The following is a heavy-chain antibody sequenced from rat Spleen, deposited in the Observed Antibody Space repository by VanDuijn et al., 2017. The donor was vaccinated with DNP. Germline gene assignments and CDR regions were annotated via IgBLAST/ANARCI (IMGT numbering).Heavy chain of an antibody. Sequence: QVQLGESGPGLVQPSQTLSLTCTVSGFPLTKYGVSWVRQPPGKGLEWIAAMSSGGISYFNSALKSRLSIRRDTSTSQVFLEMNSLQTEDTATYYCARLHYGLDYWGQGVMVTVSS. J-gene: IGHJ2*01. CDR1: GFPLTKYG. D-gene: IGHD1-11*01. CDR2: MSSGGIS. V-gene: IGHV2S12*01. CDR3: ARLHYGLDY.